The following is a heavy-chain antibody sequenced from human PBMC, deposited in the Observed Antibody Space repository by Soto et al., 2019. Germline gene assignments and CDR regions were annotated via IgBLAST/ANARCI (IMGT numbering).Heavy chain of an antibody. CDR2: ISYDGSNK. V-gene: IGHV3-30-3*01. CDR1: GFTFSSYA. J-gene: IGHJ4*02. D-gene: IGHD2-15*01. Sequence: QVQLVASGGGVVQPGRSLRLSCAASGFTFSSYAMHWVRQAPGKGLEWVAVISYDGSNKYYADSVKGRFTISRDNSKNTLYLQMNSLRAEDTAVYYCARAYCSGGSCCFDYWGQGTLVTVSS. CDR3: ARAYCSGGSCCFDY.